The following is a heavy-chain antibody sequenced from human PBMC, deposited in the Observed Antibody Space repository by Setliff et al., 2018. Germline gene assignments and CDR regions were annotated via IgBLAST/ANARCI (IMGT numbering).Heavy chain of an antibody. CDR3: ARDRGIAARLFDY. V-gene: IGHV4-4*07. D-gene: IGHD6-6*01. CDR1: GGSISSYY. CDR2: IYIGGSA. Sequence: PSETLSLTCTVSGGSISSYYWSWIRQPAGKGLEWIGHIYIGGSANYNPSLKSRVTMSIDTSKNQFSLKLNSVTAADMAVYYCARDRGIAARLFDYWGQGTLVTVSS. J-gene: IGHJ4*02.